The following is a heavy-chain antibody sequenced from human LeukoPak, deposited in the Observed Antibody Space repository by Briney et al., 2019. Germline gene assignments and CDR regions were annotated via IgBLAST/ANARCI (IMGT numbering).Heavy chain of an antibody. CDR1: GGSFSGYY. CDR2: INHSGST. V-gene: IGHV4-34*01. CDR3: AREKSQGGYYGSGSYYTSGRKYNWFDP. Sequence: PSETLSLTCAVYGGSFSGYYWSWIRQPPGKGLEWIGEINHSGSTNYNPSLKSRVTISVDTSKNQFSLKLSSVTAADTAVYYCAREKSQGGYYGSGSYYTSGRKYNWFDPWGQGTLVTVSS. D-gene: IGHD3-10*01. J-gene: IGHJ5*02.